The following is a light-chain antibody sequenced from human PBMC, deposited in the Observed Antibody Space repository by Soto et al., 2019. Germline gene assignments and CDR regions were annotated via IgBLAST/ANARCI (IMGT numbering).Light chain of an antibody. J-gene: IGLJ2*01. V-gene: IGLV1-44*01. CDR2: TNN. Sequence: QAVVTQPPSASGAPGQRVTISCSGSSSNIGGNTVNWYQQLPGTAPKLLIHTNNKRPSGVPDRFSGSKSGTSASLAITGLQSEDEADYYCSAWDDSLNGHVVFGGGTKVTVL. CDR1: SSNIGGNT. CDR3: SAWDDSLNGHVV.